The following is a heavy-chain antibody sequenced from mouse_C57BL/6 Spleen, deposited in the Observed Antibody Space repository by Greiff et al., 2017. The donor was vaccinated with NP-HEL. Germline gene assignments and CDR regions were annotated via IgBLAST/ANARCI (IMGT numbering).Heavy chain of an antibody. D-gene: IGHD2-4*01. Sequence: VQLQQSGAELAKPGASVKLSCKASGYTFTSYWMHWVKQRPGQGLEWIGYINPSSGYTKYNQKFKDKATLPADKSSSTAYMQLSSLTYEDSAVYYCARAGEDDYEYYAMDYWGQGTSVTVSS. CDR3: ARAGEDDYEYYAMDY. CDR2: INPSSGYT. V-gene: IGHV1-7*01. J-gene: IGHJ4*01. CDR1: GYTFTSYW.